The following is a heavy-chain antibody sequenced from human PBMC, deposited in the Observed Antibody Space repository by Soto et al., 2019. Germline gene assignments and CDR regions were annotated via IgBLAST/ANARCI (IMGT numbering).Heavy chain of an antibody. Sequence: EASVKVSCKASGYTFTRYYMHWVRQAPGQGLEWMGIINPSGGSTSYAQKFQGRVTMTRDSSTRTVYMELSSLRSEDTAVYYCAREDLLYRRDGMDVWGQGTTVTVSS. J-gene: IGHJ6*02. D-gene: IGHD1-26*01. CDR1: GYTFTRYY. CDR2: INPSGGST. V-gene: IGHV1-46*01. CDR3: AREDLLYRRDGMDV.